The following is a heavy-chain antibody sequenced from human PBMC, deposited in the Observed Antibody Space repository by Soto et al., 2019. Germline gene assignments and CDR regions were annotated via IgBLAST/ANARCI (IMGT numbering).Heavy chain of an antibody. CDR2: VYTSGGT. CDR1: GGSISTYY. D-gene: IGHD6-13*01. Sequence: QVRLRESGPRLVKPSETLSLTCTFSGGSISTYYWSWIRQPAGKGLEWIGRVYTSGGTNYNPSLKIRVTMSRDTSKKQFFLSLSSVTAADTAVYYCARGAAAGVDYGMDLWGQGTTVTVSS. CDR3: ARGAAAGVDYGMDL. J-gene: IGHJ6*02. V-gene: IGHV4-4*07.